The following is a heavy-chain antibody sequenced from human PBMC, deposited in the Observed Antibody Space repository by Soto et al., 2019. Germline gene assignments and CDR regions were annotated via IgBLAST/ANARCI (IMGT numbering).Heavy chain of an antibody. Sequence: QVQLVESGGGLVKPGGSLRLACAASGFTFSNYYISWLRQAPGRGLEWLSSISLSGSAIYYADSVRGRFTISRDNAKNSLLLQMSSLRAEDTAVYYCASAPAAFYFDFWGQGTLVTVSS. CDR3: ASAPAAFYFDF. D-gene: IGHD6-25*01. CDR1: GFTFSNYY. J-gene: IGHJ4*02. V-gene: IGHV3-11*01. CDR2: ISLSGSAI.